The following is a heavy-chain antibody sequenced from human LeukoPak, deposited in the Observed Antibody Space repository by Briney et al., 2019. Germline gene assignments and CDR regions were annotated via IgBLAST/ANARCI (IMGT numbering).Heavy chain of an antibody. CDR1: GFTFSSYS. Sequence: GGSLRLSCAASGFTFSSYSMNWVRQAPGKGLEWVSSISSSSSYIYYADSVKGRFTISRDNAKNSLYLQMNSLRAEDTAVYYCARDLIVGATTESYDYWGQGTLVPVSS. V-gene: IGHV3-21*01. CDR2: ISSSSSYI. J-gene: IGHJ4*02. CDR3: ARDLIVGATTESYDY. D-gene: IGHD1-26*01.